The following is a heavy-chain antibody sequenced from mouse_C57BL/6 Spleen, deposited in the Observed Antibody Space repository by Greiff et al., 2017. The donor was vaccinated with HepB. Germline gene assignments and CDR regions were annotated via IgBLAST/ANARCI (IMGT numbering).Heavy chain of an antibody. CDR1: GYTFTSYW. CDR2: IDPSDSYT. V-gene: IGHV1-50*01. D-gene: IGHD1-1*01. Sequence: VQLQQPGAELVKPGASVKLSCKASGYTFTSYWMQWVKQRPGQGLEWIGEIDPSDSYTNYNQKFKGKATLTVDTSSSTAYMQLSSLTSEDSAVYCCARGGSYGSRQYYFDYWGQGTTLTVSS. J-gene: IGHJ2*01. CDR3: ARGGSYGSRQYYFDY.